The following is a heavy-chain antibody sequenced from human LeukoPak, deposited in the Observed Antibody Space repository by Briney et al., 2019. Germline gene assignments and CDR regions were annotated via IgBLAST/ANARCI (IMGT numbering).Heavy chain of an antibody. Sequence: GASVKVSCKASGYTFTGYYMHWVRQAPGQGLEWMGWINPNSGGTNYAQKFQGRVTMTRDTSISTAYMELSRLRSDDTAVYYCARARTSRIAARPGCLLDWGQGTLVTVSS. V-gene: IGHV1-2*02. D-gene: IGHD6-6*01. J-gene: IGHJ4*02. CDR1: GYTFTGYY. CDR3: ARARTSRIAARPGCLLD. CDR2: INPNSGGT.